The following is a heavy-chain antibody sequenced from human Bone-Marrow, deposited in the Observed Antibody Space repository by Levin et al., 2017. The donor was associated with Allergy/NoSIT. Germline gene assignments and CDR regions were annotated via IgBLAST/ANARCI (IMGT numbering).Heavy chain of an antibody. Sequence: ASETLSLTCTVSGGSISSYYWSWIRQPPGKGLEWIGYIYYSGSPDYNPSLKSRVTISLDTSKKQFSLKLSSVTAADTAVYYCGGSYYGAGSYGPWGQGTLVTVSS. CDR2: IYYSGSP. CDR3: GGSYYGAGSYGP. D-gene: IGHD3-10*01. J-gene: IGHJ5*02. CDR1: GGSISSYY. V-gene: IGHV4-59*01.